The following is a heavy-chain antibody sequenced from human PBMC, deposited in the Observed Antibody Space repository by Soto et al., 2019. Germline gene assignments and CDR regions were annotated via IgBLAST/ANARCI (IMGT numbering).Heavy chain of an antibody. CDR3: AKAATITTLYNFDF. J-gene: IGHJ4*02. V-gene: IGHV3-23*05. D-gene: IGHD4-4*01. CDR2: ITDSGNIR. CDR1: GFTFNNYA. Sequence: GGSLRLSCVVSGFTFNNYAMGCVRQAPGKGLEWVSVITDSGNIRYYNDSVKDRFTISRDNSRNTLFLQMDSLRAEDTGTYYCAKAATITTLYNFDFWAQGTLVTVSS.